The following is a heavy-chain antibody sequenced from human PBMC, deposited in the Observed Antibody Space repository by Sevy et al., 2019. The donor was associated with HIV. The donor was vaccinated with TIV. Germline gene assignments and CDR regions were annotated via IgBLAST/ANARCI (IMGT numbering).Heavy chain of an antibody. Sequence: SETLSLTCTVSGYSISSYYWSWIRQPPGKGLEWIGYFYYSGFTNYNPSVKSRVTISVDTSRNQISLKLSSVTAADTAVYYCARGIVAYYFDYWGQGTLVTVSS. V-gene: IGHV4-59*01. J-gene: IGHJ4*02. CDR1: GYSISSYY. CDR2: FYYSGFT. D-gene: IGHD5-12*01. CDR3: ARGIVAYYFDY.